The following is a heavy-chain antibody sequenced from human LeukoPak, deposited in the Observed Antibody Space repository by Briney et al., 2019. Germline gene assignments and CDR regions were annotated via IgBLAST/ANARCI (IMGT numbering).Heavy chain of an antibody. V-gene: IGHV3-30*03. CDR3: ASHYDTSGYHYFDF. CDR2: ISYDGSNK. CDR1: RFTFSSYG. D-gene: IGHD3-22*01. J-gene: IGHJ4*02. Sequence: GGSLRLSCAASRFTFSSYGMHWVRQAPGKGLEWVAVISYDGSNKYYADSVKGRFTISRDSSKNTLYLQMNSLRAEDTAVYYCASHYDTSGYHYFDFRGQGTLVTVSS.